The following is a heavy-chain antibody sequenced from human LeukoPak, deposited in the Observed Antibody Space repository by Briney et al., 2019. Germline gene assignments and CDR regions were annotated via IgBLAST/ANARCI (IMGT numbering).Heavy chain of an antibody. CDR2: ISGSGGST. Sequence: GGSLRLSCAASGFTFSSYGMSWVRQAPGKGLEWVSAISGSGGSTYYADSVKGRFTISRDSSKNTLYLQMNSLRAEDTAVYYCASLGEQWLVQYLHYWGQGTLVTVSS. D-gene: IGHD6-19*01. V-gene: IGHV3-23*01. J-gene: IGHJ4*02. CDR3: ASLGEQWLVQYLHY. CDR1: GFTFSSYG.